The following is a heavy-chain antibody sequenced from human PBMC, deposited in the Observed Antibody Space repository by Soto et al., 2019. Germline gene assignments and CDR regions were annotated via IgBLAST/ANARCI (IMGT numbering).Heavy chain of an antibody. Sequence: QVHLQESGPGLVKPSETLSLTCAVSGASIGSGGWWRWVRQPPGKGLEWIAEIFHDGKTNYSPSLKSRVTISVEKSQIQFSLNVYSVTAAVTAVYYCARHEGWTGPDQWGQGTLVTVSS. CDR1: GASIGSGGW. CDR3: ARHEGWTGPDQ. D-gene: IGHD2-8*02. V-gene: IGHV4-4*02. CDR2: IFHDGKT. J-gene: IGHJ5*02.